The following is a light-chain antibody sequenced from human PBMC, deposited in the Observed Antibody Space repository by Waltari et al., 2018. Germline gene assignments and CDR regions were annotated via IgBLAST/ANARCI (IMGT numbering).Light chain of an antibody. CDR2: YDS. Sequence: SYVVTQSPSVSVAPGETARITCGGDNIGSNSVHWYQQRPGQAPVLVISYDSDRPSGIPVRFAGSNSGNTATLTISWVEAEDEADYYCLVWHSTIDHQGVFGGGTKLTVL. V-gene: IGLV3-21*04. J-gene: IGLJ2*01. CDR3: LVWHSTIDHQGV. CDR1: NIGSNS.